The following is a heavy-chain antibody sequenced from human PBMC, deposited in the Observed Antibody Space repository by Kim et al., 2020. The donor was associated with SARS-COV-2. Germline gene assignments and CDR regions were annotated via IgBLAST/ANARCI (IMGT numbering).Heavy chain of an antibody. J-gene: IGHJ5*02. CDR3: AKWDRSGYSSSWDPGWFDP. D-gene: IGHD6-13*01. V-gene: IGHV3-23*01. Sequence: GRFTISRDNSKNTLYLQMNSLRAEDTAVYYCAKWDRSGYSSSWDPGWFDPWGQGTLVTVSS.